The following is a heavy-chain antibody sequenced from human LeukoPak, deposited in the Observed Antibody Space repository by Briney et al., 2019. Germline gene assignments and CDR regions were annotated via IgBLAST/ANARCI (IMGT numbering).Heavy chain of an antibody. Sequence: GGSLRLSCAASGFAFSSYGMHWVRQAPGKGLEWVAVIWYDGSNKYYADSVKGRFTISRDNSKNTLYLQMNSLRAEDTAVYYCAKAVGTASHFDYWGQGTLVTVSS. CDR2: IWYDGSNK. CDR1: GFAFSSYG. V-gene: IGHV3-33*06. CDR3: AKAVGTASHFDY. D-gene: IGHD1-1*01. J-gene: IGHJ4*02.